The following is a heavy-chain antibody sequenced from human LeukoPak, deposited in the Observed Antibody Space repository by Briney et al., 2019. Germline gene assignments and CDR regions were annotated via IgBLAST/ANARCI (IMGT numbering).Heavy chain of an antibody. D-gene: IGHD3-9*01. J-gene: IGHJ4*02. V-gene: IGHV3-66*02. CDR3: AKVLFDWSLGDY. CDR2: IYSGGST. Sequence: GGSLRLSCAVSGFTVSSNYMSWVRQAPGKGLEWVSVIYSGGSTYYADSVKGRFTISRDNSKNTLYLQMNSLRAEDTAVYYCAKVLFDWSLGDYWGQGTLVTVSS. CDR1: GFTVSSNY.